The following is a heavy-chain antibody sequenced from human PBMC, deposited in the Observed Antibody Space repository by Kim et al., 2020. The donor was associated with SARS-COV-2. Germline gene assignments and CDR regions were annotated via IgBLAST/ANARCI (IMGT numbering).Heavy chain of an antibody. CDR2: INHSGST. J-gene: IGHJ4*01. Sequence: SETLSLTCAVYGGSFSGYYWSWIRQPPGKGLEWIGEINHSGSTNYNPSLKSRVTISVDTSKNQFSLKLSSVTAADTAVYYCARGRYCSGGSCYMLEYWG. D-gene: IGHD2-15*01. CDR1: GGSFSGYY. CDR3: ARGRYCSGGSCYMLEY. V-gene: IGHV4-34*01.